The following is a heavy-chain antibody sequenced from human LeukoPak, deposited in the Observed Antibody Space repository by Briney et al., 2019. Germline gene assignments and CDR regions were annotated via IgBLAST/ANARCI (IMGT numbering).Heavy chain of an antibody. D-gene: IGHD3-22*01. CDR1: GYTFTGYY. J-gene: IGHJ4*02. CDR3: ARDLMHGYYYDSSAFDY. CDR2: INPNSGGT. V-gene: IGHV1-2*02. Sequence: ASVKVSCKASGYTFTGYYMHWVRQAPGQGLEWMGWINPNSGGTNYAQKFQGRVTMTRDTSISTAYMELSRLRSDDTAVYYCARDLMHGYYYDSSAFDYWGQGTLVTVSS.